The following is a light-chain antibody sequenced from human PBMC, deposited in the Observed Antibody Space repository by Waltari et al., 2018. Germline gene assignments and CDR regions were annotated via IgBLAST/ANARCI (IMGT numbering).Light chain of an antibody. CDR1: QDISSY. J-gene: IGKJ4*01. CDR3: QQVNSYPLT. Sequence: IQLTQSPSSLSDSVGDRVTITCRASQDISSYLAWYQQKPGKAPRLLIYPASTLQSGVPSGFSGSGSGTDFTLIISSLQPEDFATYYCQQVNSYPLTFGGGTKVEV. V-gene: IGKV1-9*01. CDR2: PAS.